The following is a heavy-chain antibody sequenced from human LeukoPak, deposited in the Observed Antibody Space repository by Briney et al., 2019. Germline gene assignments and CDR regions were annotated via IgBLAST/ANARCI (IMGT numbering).Heavy chain of an antibody. CDR2: ISSNGGST. Sequence: PGGSLRPSCSASGLTFSSYAMRWVRQAPGKGLEYVSAISSNGGSTYYADSVKGRFTISRDNSKNTLYLQMNSLRAEDTAVYYCAKGRVYDSSGYHTWGQGTLVTVSS. CDR1: GLTFSSYA. D-gene: IGHD3-22*01. J-gene: IGHJ4*02. V-gene: IGHV3-64*04. CDR3: AKGRVYDSSGYHT.